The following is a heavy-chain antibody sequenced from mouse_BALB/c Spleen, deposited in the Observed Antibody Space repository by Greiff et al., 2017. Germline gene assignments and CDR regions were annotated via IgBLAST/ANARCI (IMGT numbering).Heavy chain of an antibody. V-gene: IGHV1-14*01. J-gene: IGHJ4*01. Sequence: EVQLKESGPELVKPGASVKMSCKASGYTFTSYVMHWVKQKPGQGLEWIGYINPYNDGTKYNEKFKGKATLTSDKSSSTAYMELSSLTSEDSAVYYCARCYYGHYYAMDYWGQGTSVTVSS. D-gene: IGHD1-2*01. CDR1: GYTFTSYV. CDR3: ARCYYGHYYAMDY. CDR2: INPYNDGT.